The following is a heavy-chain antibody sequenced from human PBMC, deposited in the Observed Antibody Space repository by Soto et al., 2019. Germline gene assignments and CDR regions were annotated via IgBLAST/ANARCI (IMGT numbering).Heavy chain of an antibody. CDR2: INHSGST. Sequence: SETLSLTCAVYGGSLSGYYWSWIRQPPGKGLEWIGEINHSGSTNYNPSLKSRVTISVYTSKNQFSLKLSSVTAADTAVYYCARAAPRYCSGGSCYSGSDYWGQGTLVTGSS. D-gene: IGHD2-15*01. CDR3: ARAAPRYCSGGSCYSGSDY. CDR1: GGSLSGYY. J-gene: IGHJ4*02. V-gene: IGHV4-34*01.